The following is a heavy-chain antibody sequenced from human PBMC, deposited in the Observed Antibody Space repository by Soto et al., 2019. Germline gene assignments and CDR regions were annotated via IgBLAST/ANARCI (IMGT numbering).Heavy chain of an antibody. V-gene: IGHV4-39*01. D-gene: IGHD1-1*01. J-gene: IGHJ6*02. CDR3: ARLPQEYNYYGMDV. CDR1: GGSIVTGSYY. Sequence: PSETLSLTCTVSGGSIVTGSYYWGWIRQPPGKGLEWLGHIYYSGNTYYPPSLKSRVTISVDTSKNQFSLRLSSVTAADTAAYYCARLPQEYNYYGMDVWGQGTTGTVSS. CDR2: IYYSGNT.